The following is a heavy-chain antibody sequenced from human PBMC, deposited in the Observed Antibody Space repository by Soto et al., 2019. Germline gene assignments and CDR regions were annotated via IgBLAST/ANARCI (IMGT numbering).Heavy chain of an antibody. CDR1: GFTVSSCA. Sequence: GGSLRLSCVASGFTVSSCAMTWVRQAPGKGLEWVAVISYDGSNKYCADSVKGRFTISRDNSKNTLYLQMNSLRAEDTAVYYCARDPLYSSSSFLDVWGQGTTVTVSS. V-gene: IGHV3-30-3*01. D-gene: IGHD6-6*01. CDR2: ISYDGSNK. CDR3: ARDPLYSSSSFLDV. J-gene: IGHJ6*02.